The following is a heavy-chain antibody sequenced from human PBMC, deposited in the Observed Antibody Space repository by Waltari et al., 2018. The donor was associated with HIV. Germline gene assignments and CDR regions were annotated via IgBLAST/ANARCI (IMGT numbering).Heavy chain of an antibody. V-gene: IGHV4-59*01. CDR3: ARGPHSYYGMDV. CDR1: GGSISTYY. J-gene: IGHJ6*02. Sequence: QVQLQESGPGLVKPSETLSLTCTVPGGSISTYYWSWTRQPPGKGLEWIGYIYYSGSTNYNPSLKSRVTISVDTSKNQFSLKLSSVTAADTAVYYCARGPHSYYGMDVWGQGTTVTVSS. CDR2: IYYSGST.